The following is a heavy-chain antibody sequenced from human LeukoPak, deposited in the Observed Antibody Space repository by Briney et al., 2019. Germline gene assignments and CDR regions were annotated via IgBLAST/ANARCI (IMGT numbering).Heavy chain of an antibody. CDR3: ARLDDSSGYRYAFDI. CDR1: GGSISSDY. CDR2: IYYSGST. V-gene: IGHV4-59*08. Sequence: SETLSLTCSVSGGSISSDYWSWIRQPPGKGLEWIGYIYYSGSTNYNPSLKSRVTISVDTSKNQFSLKLSSVTAADTAVYYCARLDDSSGYRYAFDIWGQGTMVTVSS. J-gene: IGHJ3*02. D-gene: IGHD3-22*01.